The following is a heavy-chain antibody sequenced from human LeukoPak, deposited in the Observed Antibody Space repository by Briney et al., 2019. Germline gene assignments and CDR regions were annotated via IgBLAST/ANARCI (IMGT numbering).Heavy chain of an antibody. D-gene: IGHD5-24*01. J-gene: IGHJ4*02. CDR2: INSDGSST. CDR1: GFTSSSYW. V-gene: IGHV3-74*01. CDR3: ARDGRWLPFDY. Sequence: GGSLRLSCAPAGFTSSSYWMHWGRHAPEKGLVWVSRINSDGSSTSYADSVKGRSTISRDNAKNTLYLQMNSLRAEDTAVYYCARDGRWLPFDYWGQGTLVTVSS.